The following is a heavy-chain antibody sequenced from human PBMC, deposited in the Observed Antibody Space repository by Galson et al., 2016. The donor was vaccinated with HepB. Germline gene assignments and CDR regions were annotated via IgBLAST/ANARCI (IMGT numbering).Heavy chain of an antibody. CDR2: IIPIYGRS. CDR1: GGTFSNYA. J-gene: IGHJ2*01. D-gene: IGHD2-21*02. Sequence: SVKVSCKASGGTFSNYAISWVRQAPGQGLEWMGGIIPIYGRSNYAQKFQGRVTITADDSTSVAYMEVSRLKSEDTAVYYCARVRVVCDRDCSTSGYFDLWGGGTLIPVSS. CDR3: ARVRVVCDRDCSTSGYFDL. V-gene: IGHV1-69*13.